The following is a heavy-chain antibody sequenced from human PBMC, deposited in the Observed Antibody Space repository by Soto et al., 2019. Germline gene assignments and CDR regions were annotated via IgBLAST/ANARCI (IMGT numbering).Heavy chain of an antibody. J-gene: IGHJ3*02. CDR2: ISSSSSYI. V-gene: IGHV3-21*01. D-gene: IGHD3-9*01. CDR1: GFTFSSYS. Sequence: EVQLVESGGGLVKPGGSLRLSCAASGFTFSSYSMNCVRQAPGKGLEWVSSISSSSSYIYYADSVKGRFTISRDNAKNSLYLQMNRLRAEDTAVYYCARDHPHTDKAPHNCAFDIWGQGTMVTVSS. CDR3: ARDHPHTDKAPHNCAFDI.